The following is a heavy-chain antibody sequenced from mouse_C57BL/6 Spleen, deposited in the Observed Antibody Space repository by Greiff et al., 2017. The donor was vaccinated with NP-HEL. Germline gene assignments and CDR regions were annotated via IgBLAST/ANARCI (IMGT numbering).Heavy chain of an antibody. J-gene: IGHJ2*01. CDR1: GYAFSSSW. D-gene: IGHD2-4*01. CDR2: IYPGDGDT. V-gene: IGHV1-82*01. CDR3: ARDYDYDGGY. Sequence: QVQLKESGPELVKPGASVKISCKASGYAFSSSWMNWVKQRPGKGLEWIGRIYPGDGDTNYNGKFKGKATLTADKSSSTAYMQLSSLTSEDSAVYFCARDYDYDGGYWGQGTTLTVSS.